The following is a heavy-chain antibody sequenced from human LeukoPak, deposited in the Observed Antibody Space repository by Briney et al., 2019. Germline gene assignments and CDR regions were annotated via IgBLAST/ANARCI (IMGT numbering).Heavy chain of an antibody. V-gene: IGHV3-30*18. Sequence: GGSLRLSCAASGFTFSSYGMHWVRQAPGKGLEWVAVISYDGSNKYYADSVKGRFTISRDNSKNTLYLQMNSLRAEDTAVYYCAKEADDFWSGYYPEPPDYWGQGTLVTVSS. CDR2: ISYDGSNK. CDR3: AKEADDFWSGYYPEPPDY. CDR1: GFTFSSYG. J-gene: IGHJ4*02. D-gene: IGHD3-3*01.